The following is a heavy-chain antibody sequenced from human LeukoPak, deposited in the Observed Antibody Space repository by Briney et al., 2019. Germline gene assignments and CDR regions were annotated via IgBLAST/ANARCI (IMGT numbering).Heavy chain of an antibody. V-gene: IGHV3-23*01. CDR1: GFTFSSYS. Sequence: QPGGSLRLSCAASGFTFSSYSMSWVRQTPGKGLEWVSAISGGGDITYYTDSVTGRFTISRDNSKDTLFLQMHSLRPGDTAVYYCVREDTPATANYWGQGTLVTISS. CDR3: VREDTPATANY. CDR2: ISGGGDIT. D-gene: IGHD2-21*02. J-gene: IGHJ4*02.